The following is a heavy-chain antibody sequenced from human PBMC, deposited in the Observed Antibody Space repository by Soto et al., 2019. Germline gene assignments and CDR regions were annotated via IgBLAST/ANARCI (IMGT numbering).Heavy chain of an antibody. D-gene: IGHD3-22*01. J-gene: IGHJ4*02. CDR2: IYPGDSDT. V-gene: IGHV5-51*01. CDR1: GYSFTSYW. CDR3: ARANYYESSGYSVDY. Sequence: GESLKISCKGSGYSFTSYWIGWVRQMPGEGLEWMGLIYPGDSDTRYSPSFQGQVTISADKSINTAYLQWSSLKAADTAMYYCARANYYESSGYSVDYWGQGTLVTVSS.